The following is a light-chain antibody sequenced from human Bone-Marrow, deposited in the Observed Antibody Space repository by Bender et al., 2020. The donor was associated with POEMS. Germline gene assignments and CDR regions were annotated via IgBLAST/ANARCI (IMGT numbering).Light chain of an antibody. Sequence: QSAVTQPASVSGSPGQSITISCAGTYSDIGAYDFVSWYQQHPGKAPRPIIYDVTIRPSGVSSRLSGSKSGNTASLTIFGLQTEDEAEYFCCSHTTYNTYVFGTGTKVTVL. CDR1: YSDIGAYDF. CDR3: CSHTTYNTYV. CDR2: DVT. J-gene: IGLJ1*01. V-gene: IGLV2-14*03.